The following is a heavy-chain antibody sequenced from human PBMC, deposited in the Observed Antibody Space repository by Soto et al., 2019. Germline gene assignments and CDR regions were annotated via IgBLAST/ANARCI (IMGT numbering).Heavy chain of an antibody. CDR1: GFIFSSYG. Sequence: QVQLVESGGGVVQPGRSLTLSCAASGFIFSSYGMHWVRQAPGKGLQWVAVIWYDGSNTYYADSVKGRFTISRDNSKNPLYLQMNTLRADDTAVYYCARGLRTASGRDYFHYWRQGTLVTVSS. J-gene: IGHJ1*01. D-gene: IGHD6-13*01. V-gene: IGHV3-33*01. CDR2: IWYDGSNT. CDR3: ARGLRTASGRDYFHY.